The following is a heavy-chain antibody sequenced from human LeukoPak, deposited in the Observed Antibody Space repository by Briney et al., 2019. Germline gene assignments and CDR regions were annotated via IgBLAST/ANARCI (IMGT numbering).Heavy chain of an antibody. CDR3: AKWGCSGGSCYPFDY. D-gene: IGHD2-15*01. J-gene: IGHJ4*02. CDR1: GFTFSTYS. Sequence: GSLRLSCAASGFTFSTYSMNWVRQAPGKGLEWVSYISSSGSTIYYADSVKGRFTISRDNAKNTLYLQMNSLRAEDTAIYYCAKWGCSGGSCYPFDYWGQGTLVTVSS. CDR2: ISSSGSTI. V-gene: IGHV3-48*04.